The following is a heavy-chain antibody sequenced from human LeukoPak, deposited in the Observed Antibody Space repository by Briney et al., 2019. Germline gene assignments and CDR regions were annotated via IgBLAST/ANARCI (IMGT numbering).Heavy chain of an antibody. CDR2: INPSGGST. V-gene: IGHV1-46*01. D-gene: IGHD4-17*01. CDR3: ARVGSDYVPYYYFDY. CDR1: GYTFTSYY. J-gene: IGHJ4*02. Sequence: ASVKVSCKASGYTFTSYYMHWVRQAPGQGLEWMGIINPSGGSTSYAQKFHGRVTMTRDTSISTAYMELSRLRSDDTAVYYCARVGSDYVPYYYFDYWGQGTLVTVSS.